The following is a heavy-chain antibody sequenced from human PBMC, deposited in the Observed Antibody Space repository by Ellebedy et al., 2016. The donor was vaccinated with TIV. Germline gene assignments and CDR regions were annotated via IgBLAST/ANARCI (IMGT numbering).Heavy chain of an antibody. Sequence: ASVKVSCXASNYTFSTYVMHWLRQAPRQRPEWLGWINAATGKTRYSQRFQGRLTISRDTSASTAYMDLSGLTSEDTSTYYCARAPLGGYSGFDYYDFWGQGTLLTVSS. CDR1: NYTFSTYV. CDR3: ARAPLGGYSGFDYYDF. J-gene: IGHJ4*02. D-gene: IGHD5-12*01. V-gene: IGHV1-3*01. CDR2: INAATGKT.